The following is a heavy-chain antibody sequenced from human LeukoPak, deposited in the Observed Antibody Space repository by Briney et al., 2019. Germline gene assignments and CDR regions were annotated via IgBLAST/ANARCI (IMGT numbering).Heavy chain of an antibody. Sequence: ASVKVSCKASGYTFTDYFIHWVRQAPGQGLEWMGWISPNSGDTNCAQKFQGRVTMTRDTSITTAYMEVNSLRSDDTAVYYCARDRAIYGPEYDDWGQGTLVTVSS. D-gene: IGHD2/OR15-2a*01. V-gene: IGHV1-2*02. CDR3: ARDRAIYGPEYDD. CDR2: ISPNSGDT. J-gene: IGHJ4*02. CDR1: GYTFTDYF.